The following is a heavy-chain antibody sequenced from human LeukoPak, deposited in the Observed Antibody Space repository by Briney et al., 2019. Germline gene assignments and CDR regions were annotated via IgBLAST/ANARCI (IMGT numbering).Heavy chain of an antibody. CDR3: AKATGDWYFDL. Sequence: PGGSLRLAWAVAGFNFNNYAMHWVRQAPGKGLEWLSGISWNSGTRGYVDSVKGRFTISRDNAKNSLYLQMNSLRPDDTAFYYGAKATGDWYFDLWGRGTLVTVSS. CDR2: ISWNSGTR. J-gene: IGHJ2*01. CDR1: GFNFNNYA. V-gene: IGHV3-9*01. D-gene: IGHD7-27*01.